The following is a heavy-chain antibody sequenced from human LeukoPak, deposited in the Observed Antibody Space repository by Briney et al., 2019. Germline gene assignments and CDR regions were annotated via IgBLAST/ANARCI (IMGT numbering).Heavy chain of an antibody. V-gene: IGHV4-34*01. CDR3: ARDVNYYDSSGYPLP. D-gene: IGHD3-22*01. CDR1: GGSFSGYY. Sequence: KPSETLSLTCAVYGGSFSGYYWSWIRQPPGKGLEWIGEVNHSGSTNYNPSLKSRVTISVDTSKNQFSLKLSLVTAADTAVYYCARDVNYYDSSGYPLPWGQGTLVTVSS. J-gene: IGHJ5*02. CDR2: VNHSGST.